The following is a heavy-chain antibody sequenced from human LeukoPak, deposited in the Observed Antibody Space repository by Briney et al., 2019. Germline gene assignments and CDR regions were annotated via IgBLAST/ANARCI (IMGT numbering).Heavy chain of an antibody. Sequence: GGSLRLSCVASGFTFSRYWMNWVRQAPGKGLEWVANIKQDGSEKYYVASVGGRFTISRDNAKNSLFLQMNSLRAEDTAVYYCARAYQYGSGSYYPYYFDYWGQGTLVTVSS. J-gene: IGHJ4*02. CDR3: ARAYQYGSGSYYPYYFDY. V-gene: IGHV3-7*01. CDR2: IKQDGSEK. CDR1: GFTFSRYW. D-gene: IGHD3-10*01.